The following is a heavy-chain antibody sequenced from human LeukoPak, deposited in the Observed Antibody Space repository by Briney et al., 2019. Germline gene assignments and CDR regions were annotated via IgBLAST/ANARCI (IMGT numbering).Heavy chain of an antibody. CDR2: INPNSGGT. Sequence: ASVKVSCKASGYTFTSYYMHWVRQPPGQGLEWMGWINPNSGGTNYAQKFQGWVTMTRDTSISTAYMELNRLRSDDTAVYCCARGTRSVVVVPAASLDYWGQGTLVTVSS. CDR1: GYTFTSYY. CDR3: ARGTRSVVVVPAASLDY. J-gene: IGHJ4*02. V-gene: IGHV1-2*04. D-gene: IGHD2-2*01.